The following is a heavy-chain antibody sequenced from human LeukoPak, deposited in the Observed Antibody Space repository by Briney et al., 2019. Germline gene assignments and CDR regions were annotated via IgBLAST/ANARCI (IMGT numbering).Heavy chain of an antibody. CDR1: GYTFTGYY. Sequence: ASVKVSCKASGYTFTGYYMHWVRQAPGQGLEWMGWINPNSGGTNYARKFQGRVTMTRDTSISTAYMELSRLRSDDTAVYYCARAQAYYYDSSGVLAYWGQGTLVTVSS. V-gene: IGHV1-2*02. J-gene: IGHJ4*02. D-gene: IGHD3-22*01. CDR2: INPNSGGT. CDR3: ARAQAYYYDSSGVLAY.